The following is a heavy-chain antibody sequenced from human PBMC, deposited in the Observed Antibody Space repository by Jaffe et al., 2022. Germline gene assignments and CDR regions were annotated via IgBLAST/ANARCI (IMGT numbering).Heavy chain of an antibody. V-gene: IGHV1-8*01. J-gene: IGHJ6*03. CDR3: ARAGYSSSWLDYYYYYMDV. D-gene: IGHD6-13*01. Sequence: QVQLVQSGAEVKKPGASVKVSCKASGYTFTSYDINWVRQATGQGLEWMGWMNPNSGNTGYAQKFQGRVTMTRNTSISTAYMELSSLRSEDTAVYYCARAGYSSSWLDYYYYYMDVWGKGTTVTVSS. CDR1: GYTFTSYD. CDR2: MNPNSGNT.